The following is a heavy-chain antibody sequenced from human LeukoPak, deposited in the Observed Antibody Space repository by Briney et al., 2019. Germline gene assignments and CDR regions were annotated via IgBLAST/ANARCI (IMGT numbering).Heavy chain of an antibody. V-gene: IGHV5-51*01. CDR3: ARRPYCSSTICYGGDYFDY. J-gene: IGHJ4*02. CDR1: GYTFTNYW. D-gene: IGHD2-2*01. Sequence: GEPLKISCKGSGYTFTNYWIGWMRQMLGKGLEWMGIIYLRDSNIRYSPSFQGQVTISVDKSISTAYLQWSSLKASDTAMYYCARRPYCSSTICYGGDYFDYWGQGTLVTVSS. CDR2: IYLRDSNI.